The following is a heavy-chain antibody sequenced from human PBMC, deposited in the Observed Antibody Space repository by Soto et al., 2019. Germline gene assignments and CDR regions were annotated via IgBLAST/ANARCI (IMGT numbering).Heavy chain of an antibody. V-gene: IGHV1-18*04. D-gene: IGHD3-22*01. Sequence: QVQLVQSGAEVKKPGASVKVSCKASGYTFPSYGISWVRQAPGQGLEWMGWISAYNGNTNYAQKLQRRDTMTTDTTTSKDYRELRSLRTDDRAVYYCARDLDDYDSSGTVRGVYYYGMDVWGQGNTVTVFS. CDR2: ISAYNGNT. CDR3: ARDLDDYDSSGTVRGVYYYGMDV. CDR1: GYTFPSYG. J-gene: IGHJ6*02.